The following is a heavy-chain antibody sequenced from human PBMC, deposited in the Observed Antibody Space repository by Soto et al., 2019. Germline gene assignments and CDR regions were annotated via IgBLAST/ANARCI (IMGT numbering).Heavy chain of an antibody. J-gene: IGHJ6*02. Sequence: QVQLQQWGAGLLKPSETLSLTCAVYGGSFSGYYWSWIRQPPGKGLEWIGEINHSGSTNYNPSLKSRVTISVDTSKNQFSLKLSSVTAADTAVYYCARGEYCTNGVCYSPDYYYYGMDVWGQGTTVTVS. CDR2: INHSGST. CDR3: ARGEYCTNGVCYSPDYYYYGMDV. D-gene: IGHD2-8*01. CDR1: GGSFSGYY. V-gene: IGHV4-34*01.